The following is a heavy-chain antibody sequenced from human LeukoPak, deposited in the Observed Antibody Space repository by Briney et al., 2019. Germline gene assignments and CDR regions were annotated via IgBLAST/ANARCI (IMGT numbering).Heavy chain of an antibody. D-gene: IGHD3-22*01. CDR2: ISAYNGNT. J-gene: IGHJ3*02. CDR1: GYTFTSYG. Sequence: GASVKVSCKASGYTFTSYGISWVRQAAGQGLEWMGWISAYNGNTNYAQKLQGRVTMTEDTSTDTAYMELNSLRSEDTAVYYCTTAQKRPWFDAFDIWGQGTMVTVSS. CDR3: TTAQKRPWFDAFDI. V-gene: IGHV1-18*01.